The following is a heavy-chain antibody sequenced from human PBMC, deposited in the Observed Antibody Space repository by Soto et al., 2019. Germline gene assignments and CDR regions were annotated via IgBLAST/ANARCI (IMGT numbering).Heavy chain of an antibody. CDR3: ARGLVGATYYYYGMDV. CDR2: INHSGST. J-gene: IGHJ6*02. Sequence: QVQLQQWGAGLLKPSETLSLTCAVYGGSFSGYYWSWIRQPPGKGLEWIGEINHSGSTNYNPSLQGRVTISVDTSKNEFSLKLSSVTAADTAVYYCARGLVGATYYYYGMDVWGHRATVTVSS. V-gene: IGHV4-34*01. CDR1: GGSFSGYY. D-gene: IGHD1-26*01.